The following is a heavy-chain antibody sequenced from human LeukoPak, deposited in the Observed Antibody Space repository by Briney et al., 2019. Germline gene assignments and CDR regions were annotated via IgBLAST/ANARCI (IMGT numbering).Heavy chain of an antibody. J-gene: IGHJ5*02. V-gene: IGHV4-59*01. D-gene: IGHD3-10*01. CDR2: IYYSGSP. CDR3: AKSSRSGSYYSWFDP. Sequence: SETLSLTRDLSCGSISGYYWRWIRPPPGKEVEWIGCIYYSGSPVYNPSLKSRATISVDTSKNQFSLKLNSVTVADTAVYYCAKSSRSGSYYSWFDPWGQGTLVTVSS. CDR1: CGSISGYY.